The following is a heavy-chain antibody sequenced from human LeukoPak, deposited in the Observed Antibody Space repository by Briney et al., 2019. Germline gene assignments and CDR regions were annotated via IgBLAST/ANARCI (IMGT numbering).Heavy chain of an antibody. CDR3: AKGKVGATLYYFDY. D-gene: IGHD1-26*01. V-gene: IGHV3-23*01. J-gene: IGHJ4*02. CDR2: ISGSGGST. CDR1: GFTFSSYA. Sequence: PGGSLRLSCAASGFTFSSYAMSWVRQAPGKGLEWVSAISGSGGSTYYADSVKGRFTISRDNSKNTLYLQVNSLRAEDTAVYYCAKGKVGATLYYFDYWGQGTLVTVSS.